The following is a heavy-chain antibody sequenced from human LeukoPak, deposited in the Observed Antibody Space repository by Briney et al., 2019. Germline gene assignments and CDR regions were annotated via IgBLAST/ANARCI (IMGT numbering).Heavy chain of an antibody. CDR2: IYSSGST. Sequence: SSETLSLTCTVSGGSISSGSYYWSWIRQPAGKGLEWIGRIYSSGSTNYNPSLKSRVTISVDTSKNQFSLKLTAVTAGDKAVYYCARGLVVNPSNWFDPWGQGNLVTVSS. CDR3: ARGLVVNPSNWFDP. D-gene: IGHD3-22*01. J-gene: IGHJ5*02. V-gene: IGHV4-61*02. CDR1: GGSISSGSYY.